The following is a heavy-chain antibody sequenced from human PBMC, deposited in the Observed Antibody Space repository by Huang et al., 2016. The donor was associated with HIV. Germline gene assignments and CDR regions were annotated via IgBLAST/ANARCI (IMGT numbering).Heavy chain of an antibody. J-gene: IGHJ4*02. D-gene: IGHD2-8*01. V-gene: IGHV1-24*01. Sequence: QVQLLQSGAEVKKPGASVKVSCKVSGDTLTELYMHWIRQGPGKGLEWLGGFDPKHGETSHAKKFRGRVTMTEDTATDTAYMELSSLRSEDTAVYYCATDFCANGVCCSGLSDSWGQGTLVIVSS. CDR3: ATDFCANGVCCSGLSDS. CDR1: GDTLTELY. CDR2: FDPKHGET.